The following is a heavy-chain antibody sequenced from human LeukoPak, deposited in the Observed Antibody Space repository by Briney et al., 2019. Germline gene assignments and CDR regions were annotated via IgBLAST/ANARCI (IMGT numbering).Heavy chain of an antibody. V-gene: IGHV3-53*01. CDR3: AKTMVRGHYYYYYGMDV. Sequence: GGSLRLSCAASGFTVSSNYMSWVRQAPGKGLEWVSVIYSGGSTYYADSVKGRFTISRDNSKNTLYLQMNSLRAEDTAVYYCAKTMVRGHYYYYYGMDVWGQGTTVTVSS. J-gene: IGHJ6*02. D-gene: IGHD3-10*01. CDR2: IYSGGST. CDR1: GFTVSSNY.